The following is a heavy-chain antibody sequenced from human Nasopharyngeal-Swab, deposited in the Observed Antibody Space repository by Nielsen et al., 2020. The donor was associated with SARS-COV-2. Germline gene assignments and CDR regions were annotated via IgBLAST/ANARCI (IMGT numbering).Heavy chain of an antibody. J-gene: IGHJ3*02. CDR1: GFTVSSNY. CDR2: IYSSGST. CDR3: ASSGIAAADI. D-gene: IGHD6-13*01. V-gene: IGHV3-53*04. Sequence: GESLKISCAASGFTVSSNYMSWVRQAPGKGLEWVSVIYSSGSTYYADSVKGRFTISRHNSKNTLYLQMNSLRAEDTAVYYCASSGIAAADIWGQGTMVTVSS.